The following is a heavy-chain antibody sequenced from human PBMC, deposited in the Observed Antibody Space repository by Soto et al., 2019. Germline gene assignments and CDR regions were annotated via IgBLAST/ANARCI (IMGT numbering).Heavy chain of an antibody. CDR2: VHHSWGS. D-gene: IGHD3-10*01. V-gene: IGHV4-59*08. CDR3: ARQGFGPLHGLVDV. CDR1: GGSISSYY. Sequence: QVQLQESGPGLVKPSETMSLSCTVSGGSISSYYWSWFRQSPGKRMEWIGYVHHSWGSSYNPSLQIRVAISLDTSKSQFSLKVTSVPATGPAVYYCARQGFGPLHGLVDVWGQGTTVTVSS. J-gene: IGHJ6*02.